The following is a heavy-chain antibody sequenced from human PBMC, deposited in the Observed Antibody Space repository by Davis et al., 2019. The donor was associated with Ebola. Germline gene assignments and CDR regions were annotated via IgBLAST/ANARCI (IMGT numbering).Heavy chain of an antibody. CDR1: GYSFTSYW. D-gene: IGHD5-12*01. Sequence: GESLKISCKGSGYSFTSYWIGWVRQMPGKGLEWMGIIYPGDSDTRYSPSFQGQVTISADKSISTAYLQWSSLKASDTAMYYCARSGRRGCDYSYWYFDLWGRGTLVTVSS. J-gene: IGHJ2*01. CDR3: ARSGRRGCDYSYWYFDL. CDR2: IYPGDSDT. V-gene: IGHV5-51*01.